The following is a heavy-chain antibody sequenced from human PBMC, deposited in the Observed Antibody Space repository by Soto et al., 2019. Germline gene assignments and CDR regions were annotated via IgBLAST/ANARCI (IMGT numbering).Heavy chain of an antibody. CDR1: GFTFSGSA. D-gene: IGHD3-10*01. CDR2: IRSKANSYAT. V-gene: IGHV3-73*01. Sequence: EVQLVESGGGLVQPGGSLKLSCAASGFTFSGSAMHWVRQASVKGLEWVGRIRSKANSYATAYAAWVKGRFTISRDDSKNTAYLQMNSLKTEETAVYYCTRDMEGLVRSYRSGSYYNGGYWGQGTLVTVSS. CDR3: TRDMEGLVRSYRSGSYYNGGY. J-gene: IGHJ4*02.